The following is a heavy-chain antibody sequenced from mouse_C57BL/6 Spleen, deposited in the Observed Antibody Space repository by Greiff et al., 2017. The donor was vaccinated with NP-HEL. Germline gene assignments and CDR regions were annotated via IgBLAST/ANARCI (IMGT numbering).Heavy chain of an antibody. CDR3: ARGTGDLDY. CDR2: INPNNGGT. J-gene: IGHJ2*01. CDR1: GYTFTDYY. V-gene: IGHV1-26*01. Sequence: EVQLQQSGPELVKPGASVKISCKASGYTFTDYYMNWVKQSHGKSLEWIGDINPNNGGTSYNQKFKGKATLTVDKSSSTAYMELRSLTSEDSAVYDCARGTGDLDYWGQGTTLTVSS.